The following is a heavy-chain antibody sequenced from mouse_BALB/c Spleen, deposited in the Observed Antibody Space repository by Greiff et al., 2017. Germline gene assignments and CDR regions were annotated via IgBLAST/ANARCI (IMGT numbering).Heavy chain of an antibody. CDR3: ARGYGAY. Sequence: EVHLVESGGGLVKPGGSLKLSCAASGFTFSSYAMSWVRQTPEKRLEWVASISSGGSTYYPDSVKGRFTISRDNARNILYLQMSSLRSEDTAMYYCARGYGAYWGQGTLVTVSA. V-gene: IGHV5-6-5*01. J-gene: IGHJ3*01. D-gene: IGHD1-1*01. CDR2: ISSGGST. CDR1: GFTFSSYA.